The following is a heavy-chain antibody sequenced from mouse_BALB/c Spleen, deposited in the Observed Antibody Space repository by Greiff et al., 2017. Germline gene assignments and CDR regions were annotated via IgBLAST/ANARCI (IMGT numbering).Heavy chain of an antibody. D-gene: IGHD2-4*01. Sequence: EVKLVESGGGLVKPGGSLKLSCAASGFAFSSYDMSWVRQTPEKRLEWVAYISSGGGSTYYPDTVKGRFTISRDNAKNTLYLQMSSLKSEDTAMYYCARHEGLRRYWYFDVWGAGTTVTVSS. CDR2: ISSGGGST. CDR3: ARHEGLRRYWYFDV. CDR1: GFAFSSYD. J-gene: IGHJ1*01. V-gene: IGHV5-12-1*01.